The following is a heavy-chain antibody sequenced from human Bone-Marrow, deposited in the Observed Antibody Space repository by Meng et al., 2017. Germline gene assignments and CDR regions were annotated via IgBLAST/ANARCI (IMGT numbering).Heavy chain of an antibody. Sequence: GESLKISCAASGFTFSSYWMSWVRQAPGKGLEWVANIKQDGSEKYYVDSVKGRFTISRDNAKNTLYLQMNSLRAEDTAVYYCARDETYYYDSSGHRFDYWGQGTLVTVSS. J-gene: IGHJ4*02. D-gene: IGHD3-22*01. CDR1: GFTFSSYW. V-gene: IGHV3-7*01. CDR2: IKQDGSEK. CDR3: ARDETYYYDSSGHRFDY.